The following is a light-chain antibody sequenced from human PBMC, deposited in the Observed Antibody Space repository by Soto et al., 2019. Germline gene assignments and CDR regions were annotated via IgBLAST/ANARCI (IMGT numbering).Light chain of an antibody. CDR2: TTS. CDR3: QQSYRSPPT. CDR1: QSISRY. V-gene: IGKV1-39*01. Sequence: DIPMTQSPSSLSASVGDRVTVTCRASQSISRYLNWYQQKPGKAPKLLIYTTSSLQSGVPSRFSGSGSGTDYILTISSLQPEDFATYYCQQSYRSPPTFGGGTKVESK. J-gene: IGKJ4*01.